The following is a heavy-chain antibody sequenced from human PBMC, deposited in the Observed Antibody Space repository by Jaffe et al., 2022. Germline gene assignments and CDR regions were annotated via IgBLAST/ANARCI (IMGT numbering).Heavy chain of an antibody. CDR2: ISSSGSTI. V-gene: IGHV3-48*03. CDR1: GFTFSSYE. J-gene: IGHJ4*02. Sequence: EVQLVESGGGLVQPGGSLRLSCAASGFTFSSYEMNWVRQAPGKGLEWVSYISSSGSTIYYADSVKGRFTISRDNAKNSLYLQMNSLRAEDTAVYYCARVGSWRFGSWYYFDYWGQGTLVTVSS. D-gene: IGHD6-13*01. CDR3: ARVGSWRFGSWYYFDY.